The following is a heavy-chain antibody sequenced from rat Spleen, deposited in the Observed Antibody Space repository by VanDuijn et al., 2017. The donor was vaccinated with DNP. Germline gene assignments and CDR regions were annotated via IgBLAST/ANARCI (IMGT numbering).Heavy chain of an antibody. CDR2: ISYDGSRT. V-gene: IGHV5-17*01. CDR1: GFTFSDYA. Sequence: EVQLVESGGGLVQPGRSLKLSCAASGFTFSDYAMAWVRQAPKKGLEWVATISYDGSRTYYRDSVKGRFTISRDNAKSTLYLQMDSLRSEDTATYYCATHDAYGPPMDAWGQGTSVTVSS. J-gene: IGHJ4*01. CDR3: ATHDAYGPPMDA. D-gene: IGHD1-11*01.